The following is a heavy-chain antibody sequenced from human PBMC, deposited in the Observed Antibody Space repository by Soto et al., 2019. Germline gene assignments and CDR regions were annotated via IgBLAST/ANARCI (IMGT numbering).Heavy chain of an antibody. Sequence: QVQLQQWGAGPLRPLETLSLTCGVSGGSFSGYYWAWIRQSPGKGLEWIGEINDRGPINYNPSLKSRVSISVDTSKHHYSLNLRTVTAADTAVYYCARESHDILTGPPWVWYFDLWGRGTLVTVSS. CDR2: INDRGPI. D-gene: IGHD3-9*01. V-gene: IGHV4-34*01. J-gene: IGHJ2*01. CDR1: GGSFSGYY. CDR3: ARESHDILTGPPWVWYFDL.